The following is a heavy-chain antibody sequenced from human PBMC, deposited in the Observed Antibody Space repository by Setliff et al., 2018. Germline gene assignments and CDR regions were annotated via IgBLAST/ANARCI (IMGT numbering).Heavy chain of an antibody. D-gene: IGHD6-6*01. V-gene: IGHV4-59*01. CDR2: IYYSGT. CDR3: AGGTIVAPGGYFYYMDV. CDR1: SASRSINTYY. Sequence: KTSETLSLTCTVSSASRSINTYYWSWIRQPPGKGLDWVGNIYYSGTNYNPSLKSRVTISVDTSKHQISLKLNSVTAADTAVYYCAGGTIVAPGGYFYYMDVWGKGATVTVS. J-gene: IGHJ6*03.